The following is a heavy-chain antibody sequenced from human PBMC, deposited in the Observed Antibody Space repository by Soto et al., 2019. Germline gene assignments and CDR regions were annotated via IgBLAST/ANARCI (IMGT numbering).Heavy chain of an antibody. V-gene: IGHV1-69*01. CDR2: IIPIFGTA. CDR1: GGTFSRHA. Sequence: QVQLVQSGAEVRKPGSSVKVSCKASGGTFSRHAISWVRQAPGQGLEWMGGIIPIFGTANHAQKFQGRVTIIADESTSTVYMELSSLRSEDTAMYYCARYYYGSGSYYQGGMDVWGQGTTVTVSS. J-gene: IGHJ6*02. CDR3: ARYYYGSGSYYQGGMDV. D-gene: IGHD3-10*01.